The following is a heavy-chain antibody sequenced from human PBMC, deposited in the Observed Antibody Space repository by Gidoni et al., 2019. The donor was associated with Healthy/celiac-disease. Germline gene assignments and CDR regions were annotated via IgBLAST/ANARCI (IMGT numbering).Heavy chain of an antibody. V-gene: IGHV1-24*01. Sequence: DPEDGETIYAQKFQGRVTMTEDTSTDTAYMELSSLRSEDTAVYYCATALGPGSRYYYYGMDVWGQGTTVTVSS. CDR2: DPEDGET. CDR3: ATALGPGSRYYYYGMDV. J-gene: IGHJ6*02.